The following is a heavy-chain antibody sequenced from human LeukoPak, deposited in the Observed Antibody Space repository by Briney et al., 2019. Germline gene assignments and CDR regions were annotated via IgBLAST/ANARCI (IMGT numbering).Heavy chain of an antibody. CDR1: GFTVSSNY. CDR3: ARDRGSYPYYFDY. CDR2: LYSSGST. D-gene: IGHD1-26*01. V-gene: IGHV3-66*03. Sequence: GGSLRLSCAASGFTVSSNYMSWVRQAPGKGLEWVSVLYSSGSTYYADSVKGRFTISRDNSKNTLYLQMGSLRAEDMAVYYCARDRGSYPYYFDYWGQGTLVTVSS. J-gene: IGHJ4*02.